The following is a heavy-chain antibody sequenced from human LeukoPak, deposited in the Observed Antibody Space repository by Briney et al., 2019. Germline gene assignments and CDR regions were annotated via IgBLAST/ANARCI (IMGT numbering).Heavy chain of an antibody. CDR1: GFTFSSYW. D-gene: IGHD2-2*03. CDR2: LKGDGSRS. V-gene: IGHV3-74*01. J-gene: IGHJ4*02. Sequence: PAGGSLRLSCAASGFTFSSYWMHWVRQSPGKGLEWVGHLKGDGSRSNYADSVRGRFTISRDNAKNTVYLQLNSLRAEDTAVYYCARDGYLAPVIAFLDYWGQGTPVTVSS. CDR3: ARDGYLAPVIAFLDY.